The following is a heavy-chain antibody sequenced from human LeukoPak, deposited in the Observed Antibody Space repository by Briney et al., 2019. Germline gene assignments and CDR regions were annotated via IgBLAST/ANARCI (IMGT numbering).Heavy chain of an antibody. CDR1: GGSFSGYY. CDR3: ARGGRTFDY. V-gene: IGHV4-34*01. CDR2: INHSGST. Sequence: SETLSLTCAVYGGSFSGYYWSWFRQPPGKGLEWIGEINHSGSTNYNPSLKSRVTISVDTSKNQFSLRLSSVTAADTAVYYCARGGRTFDYWGQGTLVIVSS. J-gene: IGHJ4*02. D-gene: IGHD1-14*01.